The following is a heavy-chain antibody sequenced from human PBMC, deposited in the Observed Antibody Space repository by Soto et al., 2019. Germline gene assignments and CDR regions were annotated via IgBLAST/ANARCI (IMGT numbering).Heavy chain of an antibody. CDR1: GFTFTNYP. Sequence: GGSLRLSCAASGFTFTNYPMHWVRQAPGKGLEWVALISYDGSSKYYADSVQGRFTISRDNSKNTLYLQMNSLRPEDTAVFYCAREWGSGSYAFDYWGQGTPVTVSS. CDR2: ISYDGSSK. J-gene: IGHJ4*02. CDR3: AREWGSGSYAFDY. V-gene: IGHV3-30-3*01. D-gene: IGHD1-26*01.